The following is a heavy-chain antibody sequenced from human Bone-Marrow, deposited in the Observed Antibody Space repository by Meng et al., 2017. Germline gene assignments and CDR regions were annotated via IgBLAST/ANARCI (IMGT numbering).Heavy chain of an antibody. CDR3: THDLFDRSRSIYQVFNP. D-gene: IGHD3-22*01. Sequence: SGPTLVKHTQNHTLNCTFSGFSRDTTGVGVDWIRQPSGKALVWLAIIYWDDEKRYSPSLKSRLTITKDTSKYQVVLTLTNVDPFAAATYFCTHDLFDRSRSIYQVFNPWGQGTLVTVSS. J-gene: IGHJ5*02. CDR1: GFSRDTTGVG. V-gene: IGHV2-5*02. CDR2: IYWDDEK.